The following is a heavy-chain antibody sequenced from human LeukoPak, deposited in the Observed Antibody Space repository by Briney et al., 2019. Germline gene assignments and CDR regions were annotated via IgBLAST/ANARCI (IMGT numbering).Heavy chain of an antibody. Sequence: GGSLRLSCAASGFTFSSYAMSWVREAPGKGLEWVSASSGSGGSTYYADSVKGRFTISRDNSKTTLYLPMNSLRAEDTAVFYCAGRTMIVERDIWGQGTMVTVSS. D-gene: IGHD3-22*01. CDR2: SSGSGGST. V-gene: IGHV3-23*01. CDR3: AGRTMIVERDI. CDR1: GFTFSSYA. J-gene: IGHJ3*02.